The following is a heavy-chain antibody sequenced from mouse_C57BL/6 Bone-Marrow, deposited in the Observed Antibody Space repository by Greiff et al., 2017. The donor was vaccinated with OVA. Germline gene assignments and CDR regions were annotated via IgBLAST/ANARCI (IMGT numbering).Heavy chain of an antibody. CDR1: GYTFTSYG. Sequence: VQLQQSGAELARPGASVKLSCKASGYTFTSYGISWVKQSTGQGLEWIGEIYPRSGNTYYNEKFKGKATLTADKSSSTACMELRSLTSEDSAVYFCAREGVVAPDYWGQGTTLTVSS. CDR3: AREGVVAPDY. D-gene: IGHD1-1*01. J-gene: IGHJ2*01. CDR2: IYPRSGNT. V-gene: IGHV1-81*01.